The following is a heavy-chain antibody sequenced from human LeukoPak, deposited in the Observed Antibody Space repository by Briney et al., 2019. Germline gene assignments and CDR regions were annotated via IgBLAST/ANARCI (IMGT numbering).Heavy chain of an antibody. J-gene: IGHJ4*02. CDR2: IYTSGST. D-gene: IGHD6-13*01. Sequence: SDTLSLTCTVSGGSISSGSYYWSWIRQPAGKGLEWIGRIYTSGSTNYNPSLKSRVTISVDTSKNQFSLKLSSVTAADTAVYYCARDREGYSSSWYSFSFDYWGQGTLVTVSS. V-gene: IGHV4-61*02. CDR1: GGSISSGSYY. CDR3: ARDREGYSSSWYSFSFDY.